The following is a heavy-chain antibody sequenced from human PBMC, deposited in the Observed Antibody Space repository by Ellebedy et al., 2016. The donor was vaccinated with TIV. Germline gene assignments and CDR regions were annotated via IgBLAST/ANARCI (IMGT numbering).Heavy chain of an antibody. CDR1: GFSFSTFG. D-gene: IGHD5-18*01. J-gene: IGHJ2*01. Sequence: GESLKISCAASGFSFSTFGMNWVRRAPGKGLEWLAVIAHDGSVAYYRESVKGRITLSRDNSKHTVYLQVNSLRPDDTAVYFCAKEPQIHASPWYFDLWGRGTLVTVSS. CDR3: AKEPQIHASPWYFDL. V-gene: IGHV3-30*18. CDR2: IAHDGSVA.